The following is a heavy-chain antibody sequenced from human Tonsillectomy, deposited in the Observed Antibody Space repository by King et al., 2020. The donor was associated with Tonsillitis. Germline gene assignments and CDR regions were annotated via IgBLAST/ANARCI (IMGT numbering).Heavy chain of an antibody. CDR2: IYYSGST. Sequence: VQLQESGPGLVKPSQTLSLTCTVSGGSISSGDYYWSWIRQPPGKGLEWIGYIYYSGSTYYNPSLKSRVTISVDTSKNQFSLKLSSLTAADTAVYYCAREPPYCSSTSCYAGWFDPWGQGTLVTVSS. D-gene: IGHD2-2*01. CDR3: AREPPYCSSTSCYAGWFDP. J-gene: IGHJ5*02. V-gene: IGHV4-30-4*01. CDR1: GGSISSGDYY.